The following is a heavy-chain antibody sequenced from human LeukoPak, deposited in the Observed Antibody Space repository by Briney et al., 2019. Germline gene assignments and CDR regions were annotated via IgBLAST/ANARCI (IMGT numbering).Heavy chain of an antibody. CDR1: GGSISSYY. Sequence: SETLSLTCTVSGGSISSYYWSWIRQPAGKGLQWIGRIHTSGSTDYNPSLGSRVTMSVDTSKNQFSLKLSSVTAADTAVYYCAREGSMTARPFVSIDYWGQGTLVTVSS. CDR2: IHTSGST. D-gene: IGHD6-6*01. V-gene: IGHV4-4*07. J-gene: IGHJ4*02. CDR3: AREGSMTARPFVSIDY.